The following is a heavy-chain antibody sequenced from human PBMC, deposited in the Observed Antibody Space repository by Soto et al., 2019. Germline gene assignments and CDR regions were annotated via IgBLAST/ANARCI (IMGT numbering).Heavy chain of an antibody. D-gene: IGHD1-1*01. CDR2: IWAHGTDQ. Sequence: GGSLRLSCAASGFTFSSYAMSWVRQAPGKGLEWVALIWAHGTDQYYADSVKGRFTVSRDTSTNTVYLQMNSLRAEDTARYYCGKDIRSGSIDYWGQGTLVTVSS. CDR3: GKDIRSGSIDY. J-gene: IGHJ4*02. V-gene: IGHV3-33*06. CDR1: GFTFSSYA.